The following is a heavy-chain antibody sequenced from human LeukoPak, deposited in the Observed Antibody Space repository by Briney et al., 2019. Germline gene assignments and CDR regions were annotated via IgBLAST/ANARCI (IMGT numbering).Heavy chain of an antibody. J-gene: IGHJ5*02. CDR2: IYYSGST. CDR1: GGSISSSSCY. D-gene: IGHD2-15*01. CDR3: ARQVSVVVVVAATVWFDP. V-gene: IGHV4-39*01. Sequence: PSETLSLTCTVSGGSISSSSCYWGWIRQPPGKGLEWIGSIYYSGSTYYNPSLKSRVTISVDTSKNQFSLKLSSVTAADTAVYYCARQVSVVVVVAATVWFDPWGQGTLVTVSS.